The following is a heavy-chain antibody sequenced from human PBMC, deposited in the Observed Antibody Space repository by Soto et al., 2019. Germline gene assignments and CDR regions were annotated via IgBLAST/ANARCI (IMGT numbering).Heavy chain of an antibody. D-gene: IGHD2-15*01. V-gene: IGHV3-30-3*01. J-gene: IGHJ6*02. Sequence: QVQLVESGGGVVQPGRSLRLSCAASGFTFSSYAMHWVRQAPGKGLEWVAVISYDGSNKYYADSVKGRFTISRDNSKNTLYLQMNSLRAEDKAVYYCARHGAVGYSRVDYYYYGMDVWGQGTTVTVSS. CDR1: GFTFSSYA. CDR3: ARHGAVGYSRVDYYYYGMDV. CDR2: ISYDGSNK.